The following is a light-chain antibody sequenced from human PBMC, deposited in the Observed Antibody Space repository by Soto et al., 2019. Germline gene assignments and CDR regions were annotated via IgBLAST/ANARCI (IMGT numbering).Light chain of an antibody. CDR1: SSNIGSNT. V-gene: IGLV1-44*01. Sequence: QAVRTQPRSASGTPGQRVTISCSGSSSNIGSNTVNWYQQLPGTAPKLLIYSNNQRPSGVPDRFSGSKSGTSASLAISGLQSEDEADYYCAAWDDSLNAHYVFGTGTKVTVL. CDR3: AAWDDSLNAHYV. CDR2: SNN. J-gene: IGLJ1*01.